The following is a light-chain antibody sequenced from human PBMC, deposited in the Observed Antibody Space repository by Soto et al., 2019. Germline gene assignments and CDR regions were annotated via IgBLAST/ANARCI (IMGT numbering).Light chain of an antibody. J-gene: IGLJ3*02. CDR2: SNN. Sequence: QLVLTQPPSASGTPGQRLTISCSGSSSNIGSNTVNWYQQLPGTAPKLLIYSNNQRPSGVPDRFSGSKSGTSASLALSGLQSGDEADYYCAAWDDSLNAWVFGGGTKLAVL. CDR3: AAWDDSLNAWV. CDR1: SSNIGSNT. V-gene: IGLV1-44*01.